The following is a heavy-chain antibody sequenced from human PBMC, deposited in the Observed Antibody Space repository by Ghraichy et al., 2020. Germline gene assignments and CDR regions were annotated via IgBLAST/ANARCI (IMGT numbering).Heavy chain of an antibody. V-gene: IGHV4-59*01. D-gene: IGHD5-12*01. CDR2: IYYSGST. Sequence: SETLSLTCTVSGGSISSYYWSWIRQPPGKGLEWIGYIYYSGSTNYNPSLKSRVTISVDTSKNQFSLKLSSVTAADTAVYYCARSGWQDIAPTQRYYYYGMDVWGQGTTVTVSS. J-gene: IGHJ6*02. CDR1: GGSISSYY. CDR3: ARSGWQDIAPTQRYYYYGMDV.